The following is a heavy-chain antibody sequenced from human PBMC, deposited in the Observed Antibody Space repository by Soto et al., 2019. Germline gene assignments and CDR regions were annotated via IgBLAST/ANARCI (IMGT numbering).Heavy chain of an antibody. D-gene: IGHD2-21*01. V-gene: IGHV1-18*01. J-gene: IGHJ3*01. CDR2: TSGYSGNS. Sequence: ASVEVSCKXSGYIFSSFYINWVRQAPGQELAGMGWTSGYSGNSKYAQKLQGRVTMTTHTSTNTGYMEMRSLISDDTAFYYGAREIFGHVDAFDLWGKGTMVTVSS. CDR3: AREIFGHVDAFDL. CDR1: GYIFSSFY.